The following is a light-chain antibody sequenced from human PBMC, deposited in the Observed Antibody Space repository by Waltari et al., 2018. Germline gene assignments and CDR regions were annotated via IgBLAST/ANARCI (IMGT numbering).Light chain of an antibody. CDR2: KAS. CDR1: HTVSAR. V-gene: IGKV1-5*03. CDR3: QHYNNYSGT. J-gene: IGKJ1*01. Sequence: IPITQAPFTLFASVRDTVTIPCRASHTVSARMDWYQQKPGNAPKLPIYKASNLKSGVPSRFSGSGSGTEFTLTINSLQPDDFATYYCQHYNNYSGTFGQGTRVELK.